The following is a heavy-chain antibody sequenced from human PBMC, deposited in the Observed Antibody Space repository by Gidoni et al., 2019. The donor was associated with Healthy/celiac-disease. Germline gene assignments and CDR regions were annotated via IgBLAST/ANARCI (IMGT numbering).Heavy chain of an antibody. D-gene: IGHD3-10*01. Sequence: QVQLQQWGAGLLKPSETLSLTCAVYGGSFSGYYWSWIRQPPGKGLEWIGEINHSGSTNYTPSLKSRVTISVDTSKNQFSLKLSSVTAADTAVYYCARRRSYYYGSGTPGSFDPWGQGTLVTVSS. J-gene: IGHJ5*02. CDR1: GGSFSGYY. CDR2: INHSGST. CDR3: ARRRSYYYGSGTPGSFDP. V-gene: IGHV4-34*01.